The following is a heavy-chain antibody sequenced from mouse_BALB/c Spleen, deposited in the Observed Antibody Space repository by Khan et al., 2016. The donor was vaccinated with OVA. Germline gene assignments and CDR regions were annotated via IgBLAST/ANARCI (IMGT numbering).Heavy chain of an antibody. J-gene: IGHJ2*01. D-gene: IGHD1-1*01. CDR1: GYSITSDYA. V-gene: IGHV3-2*02. CDR2: IKYSGTT. Sequence: EVQLEESGPGLVKPSQSLSLTCTVTGYSITSDYAWNWIRQFPGNKLEWMGYIKYSGTTSSNPSLQSRLSITRDPSTHPFSLQLSAATTEDTATYYWARSGTISTVVVTDFDFWGQGTTLTVSS. CDR3: ARSGTISTVVVTDFDF.